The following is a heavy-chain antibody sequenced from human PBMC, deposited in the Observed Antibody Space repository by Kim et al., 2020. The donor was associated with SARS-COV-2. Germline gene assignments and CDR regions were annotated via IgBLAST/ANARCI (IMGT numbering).Heavy chain of an antibody. J-gene: IGHJ5*02. V-gene: IGHV3-33*01. CDR1: GFTFSSHG. Sequence: GGSLRLSCAASGFTFSSHGMHWVRQAPGKGLEWVAVIWYDGGNKYYADSVKGRFTISRDNAKNTLYLQMNSLRDEDTAVYYCARQANYGLDPWGQGTLVTVSS. CDR3: ARQANYGLDP. CDR2: IWYDGGNK. D-gene: IGHD4-17*01.